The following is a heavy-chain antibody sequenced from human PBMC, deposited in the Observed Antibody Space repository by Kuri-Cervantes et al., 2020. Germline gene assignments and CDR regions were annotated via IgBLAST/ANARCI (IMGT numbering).Heavy chain of an antibody. CDR3: AREKTKWASTIVYYLDY. CDR1: GFTFSSYS. V-gene: IGHV3-21*01. D-gene: IGHD5/OR15-5a*01. Sequence: GESLKISCAAPGFTFSSYSMNWVRQAPGKGLEWVSSISSSSSYIYYADSVKGRFTISRDNAKSSLYLQMNNLRAEDTAVYYCAREKTKWASTIVYYLDYWGQGTLVTVSS. J-gene: IGHJ4*02. CDR2: ISSSSSYI.